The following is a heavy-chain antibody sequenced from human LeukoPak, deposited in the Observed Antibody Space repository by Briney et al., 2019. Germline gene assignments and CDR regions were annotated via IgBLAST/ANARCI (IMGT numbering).Heavy chain of an antibody. D-gene: IGHD3-10*01. CDR1: GGSFSDYS. CDR2: INHRGGT. CDR3: ASGVGEFFPDAFNI. J-gene: IGHJ3*02. V-gene: IGHV4-34*01. Sequence: SETRSLTCAIFGGSFSDYSWTWIRQTPGKGLEWIGEINHRGGTNYNPSLKSRLTISLDTSKNQFSLNLTPVTAADTAVYYCASGVGEFFPDAFNIWGQGTMVGVFS.